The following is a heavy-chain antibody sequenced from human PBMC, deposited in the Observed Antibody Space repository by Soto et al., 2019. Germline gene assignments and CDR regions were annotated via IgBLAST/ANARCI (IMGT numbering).Heavy chain of an antibody. Sequence: HPGGSLRLSCAASGFTFSSYWMSWVRQAPGKGLEWVANIKQDGSEKYYVDSVKGRFTISRDNAKNSLYLQMNSLRAEDTAVYYCARVTRGDYYYFDYWGQGTLVTVSS. CDR3: ARVTRGDYYYFDY. CDR2: IKQDGSEK. J-gene: IGHJ4*02. V-gene: IGHV3-7*03. D-gene: IGHD4-17*01. CDR1: GFTFSSYW.